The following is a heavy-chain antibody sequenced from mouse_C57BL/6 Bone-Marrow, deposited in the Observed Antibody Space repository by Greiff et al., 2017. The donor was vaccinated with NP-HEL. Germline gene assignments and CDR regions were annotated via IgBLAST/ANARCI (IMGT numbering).Heavy chain of an antibody. CDR1: GYTFTSYW. Sequence: QVQLQQPGAELVKPGASVKLSCKASGYTFTSYWMHWVKQRPGQGLEWIGMIHPNSGSTNYNEKFKSKATLTVDKSSSTAYMPLSSLPSADSAVYASARGNDYSNCQFADWGKGTMVTVSA. D-gene: IGHD2-5*01. V-gene: IGHV1-64*01. J-gene: IGHJ3*01. CDR3: ARGNDYSNCQFAD. CDR2: IHPNSGST.